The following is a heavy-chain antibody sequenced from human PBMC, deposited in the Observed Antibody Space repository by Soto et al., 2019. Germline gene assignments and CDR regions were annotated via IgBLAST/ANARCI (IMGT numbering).Heavy chain of an antibody. Sequence: QVQLQESGPGLVRPSDTLSLTCTVSGGSVSSASYFWNWIRQTPGQGLEWIGYVSYSGDTDYTPTLMSRVTISSDTSKNQFSLKLSSVTAADTAVYYCARGRYASGWFDFWGQGTLVTVSS. CDR1: GGSVSSASYF. V-gene: IGHV4-61*01. D-gene: IGHD6-19*01. J-gene: IGHJ4*02. CDR3: ARGRYASGWFDF. CDR2: VSYSGDT.